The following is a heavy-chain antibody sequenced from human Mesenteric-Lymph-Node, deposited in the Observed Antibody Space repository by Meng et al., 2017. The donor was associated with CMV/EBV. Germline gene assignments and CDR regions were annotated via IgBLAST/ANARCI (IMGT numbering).Heavy chain of an antibody. Sequence: GESLKISCVVSGFTSKNHAMNWVRQAPGKGLEWMSRISDNGDDIFYLDSVKGRFRISRDNSRNTLYLQMNSLRAEDTAVYYCAKSDCGGGGCKLIDFWGPGTLVTVSS. CDR2: ISDNGDDI. CDR3: AKSDCGGGGCKLIDF. CDR1: GFTSKNHA. J-gene: IGHJ4*02. D-gene: IGHD2-15*01. V-gene: IGHV3-23*01.